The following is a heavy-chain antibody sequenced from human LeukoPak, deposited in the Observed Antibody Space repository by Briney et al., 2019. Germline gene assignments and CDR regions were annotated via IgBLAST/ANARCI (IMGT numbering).Heavy chain of an antibody. V-gene: IGHV4-39*07. Sequence: PSETLSLTCTVSGGSISSSSYYWGWIRQPPGKGLEWIGSIYYSGSTYYNPSLKSRVTISVDTSKNQFSLKLSSVTAADTAVYYCASGDSSGYYYVNYWGQGTLVTVSS. CDR3: ASGDSSGYYYVNY. D-gene: IGHD3-22*01. CDR1: GGSISSSSYY. CDR2: IYYSGST. J-gene: IGHJ4*02.